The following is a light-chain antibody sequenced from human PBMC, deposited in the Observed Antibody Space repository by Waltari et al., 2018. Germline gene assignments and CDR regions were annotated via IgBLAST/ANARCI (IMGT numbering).Light chain of an antibody. J-gene: IGLJ1*01. CDR3: AAWDDSLSAYV. Sequence: QSVLTQPPSASGTPGQEVTISCSGTSSSVGSNFVFWYQQLPGAAPKLLIFRSDRRPAGVPYRISGSKSGTSASLVITGLRSEDEADYYCAAWDDSLSAYVFGTGTKVTVL. V-gene: IGLV1-47*01. CDR1: SSSVGSNF. CDR2: RSD.